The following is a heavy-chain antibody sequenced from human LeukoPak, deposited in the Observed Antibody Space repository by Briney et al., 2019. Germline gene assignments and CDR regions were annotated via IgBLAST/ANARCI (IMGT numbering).Heavy chain of an antibody. CDR1: VYTLTELS. D-gene: IGHD4-23*01. J-gene: IGHJ4*02. CDR2: FDPEDGET. V-gene: IGHV1-24*01. Sequence: ASVKVSFRVSVYTLTELSMHWVRQAPGKGLGWMGGFDPEDGETIYAQKFQGRVTMTEDTSTDTAYMALSSLRSEDTAVYYCATDAYGGNSRYFDYWGQGTLVTVSS. CDR3: ATDAYGGNSRYFDY.